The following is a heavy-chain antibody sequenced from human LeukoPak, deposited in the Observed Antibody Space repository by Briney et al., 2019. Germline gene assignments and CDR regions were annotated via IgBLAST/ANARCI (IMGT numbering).Heavy chain of an antibody. CDR2: IKQDGSEK. D-gene: IGHD3-16*01. V-gene: IGHV3-7*01. Sequence: GGSLRLSCAASGFTFSSSWMSWVRQAPGKGLEWVANIKQDGSEKYYVDSVKGRFTISRDNAKNSLYLQMNSLRAEDTAVYYCARDWGLRLGLDHWGQGTLVTVSS. CDR3: ARDWGLRLGLDH. CDR1: GFTFSSSW. J-gene: IGHJ4*02.